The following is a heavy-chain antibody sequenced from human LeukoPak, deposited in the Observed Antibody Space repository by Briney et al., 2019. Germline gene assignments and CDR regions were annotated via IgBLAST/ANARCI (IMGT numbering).Heavy chain of an antibody. CDR2: ISGSGGST. Sequence: GGSLRLSCAASGFTFSSYAMSWVRQAPGKGLEWVSAISGSGGSTYYADSVKGRFTISRDNSKNSLFLQMNSLRDEDTAVYYCARDLDYSNYKFDYWGQGTLVTVSS. CDR3: ARDLDYSNYKFDY. D-gene: IGHD4-11*01. CDR1: GFTFSSYA. J-gene: IGHJ4*02. V-gene: IGHV3-23*01.